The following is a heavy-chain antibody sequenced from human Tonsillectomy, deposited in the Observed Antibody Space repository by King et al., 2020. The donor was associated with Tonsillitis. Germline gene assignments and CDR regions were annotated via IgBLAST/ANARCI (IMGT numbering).Heavy chain of an antibody. CDR1: GFTFDDYA. D-gene: IGHD3-3*01. CDR2: ISWNSGSI. V-gene: IGHV3-9*01. Sequence: EVQLVESGGGLVQPGRSLRLSCAASGFTFDDYAMHWVRQAPGKGLEWVSGISWNSGSIGYADSVKGRFTISRDNAKNSLYLQMNSLRAEDTALYYCGKDIAITIFGVERWGQGTLVTVSS. J-gene: IGHJ4*02. CDR3: GKDIAITIFGVER.